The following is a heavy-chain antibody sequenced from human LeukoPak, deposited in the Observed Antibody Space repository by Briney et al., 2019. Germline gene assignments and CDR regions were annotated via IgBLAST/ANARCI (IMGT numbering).Heavy chain of an antibody. J-gene: IGHJ4*02. CDR3: AKPPAAENDY. CDR1: GFTFSAYE. V-gene: IGHV3-23*01. Sequence: PGGSLRLSCAASGFTFSAYEMTWVRQSPGKGLEWVSAISGSGGSTYYADSVKGRFTISRDNSKNTLYLQMNSLRAEDTAVYYCAKPPAAENDYWGQGTLVTVSS. D-gene: IGHD6-13*01. CDR2: ISGSGGST.